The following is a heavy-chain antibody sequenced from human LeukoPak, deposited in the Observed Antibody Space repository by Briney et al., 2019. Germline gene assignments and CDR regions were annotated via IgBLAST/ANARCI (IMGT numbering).Heavy chain of an antibody. D-gene: IGHD6-13*01. Sequence: ASVKVSCKASGYTFTSYGISWVRQAPGQGLEWMGWISAYNGNTNYAQKLQGRVTMTTDTSTSTAYMELRSLRSDDTAVYYCAKWEVAAAGTSYYFDYWGQGTLVTASS. J-gene: IGHJ4*02. V-gene: IGHV1-18*01. CDR3: AKWEVAAAGTSYYFDY. CDR1: GYTFTSYG. CDR2: ISAYNGNT.